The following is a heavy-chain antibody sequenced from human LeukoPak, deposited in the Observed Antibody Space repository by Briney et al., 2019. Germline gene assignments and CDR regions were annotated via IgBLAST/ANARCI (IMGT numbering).Heavy chain of an antibody. CDR2: IKQDGSEK. Sequence: PGGSLRLSCAASGFIFSSYAMNWVRQAPGKGLEWVANIKQDGSEKYYVDSVKGRFTISRDNAKNSLYLQMNSLRAEDTAVYYCARDAVTTSHPGTVWYYYYYYMDVWGKGTTVTVSS. J-gene: IGHJ6*03. D-gene: IGHD4-17*01. V-gene: IGHV3-7*01. CDR1: GFIFSSYA. CDR3: ARDAVTTSHPGTVWYYYYYYMDV.